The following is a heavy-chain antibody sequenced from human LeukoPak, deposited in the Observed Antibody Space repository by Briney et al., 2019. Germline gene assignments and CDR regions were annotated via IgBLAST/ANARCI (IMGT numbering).Heavy chain of an antibody. Sequence: PGGSLRLSCAASGFTFSNAWMSWVRQAPGKGLEWVGRIKSKTDGGTTDYAAPVKGRFTISRDDSKNTLYLQMNSLKTEDTAFFFQAEDGIRYFDWLNDYWGQGTLVTVSS. V-gene: IGHV3-15*01. CDR3: AEDGIRYFDWLNDY. D-gene: IGHD3-9*01. CDR1: GFTFSNAW. CDR2: IKSKTDGGTT. J-gene: IGHJ4*02.